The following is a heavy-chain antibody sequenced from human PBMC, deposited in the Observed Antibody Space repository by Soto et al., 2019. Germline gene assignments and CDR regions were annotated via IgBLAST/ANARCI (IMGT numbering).Heavy chain of an antibody. V-gene: IGHV3-74*01. Sequence: EVQLVESGGGLVQPGGSLRLSCAVSGFTFSSDWMHWLRQAPGKGLVWVSRINSDGSSTSYADSVKGRFTISRDNAKNTLYLQMNSLRAEDTAVYYFASTVVTGYWGQGTLVTVSS. CDR3: ASTVVTGY. CDR2: INSDGSST. J-gene: IGHJ4*02. CDR1: GFTFSSDW. D-gene: IGHD2-15*01.